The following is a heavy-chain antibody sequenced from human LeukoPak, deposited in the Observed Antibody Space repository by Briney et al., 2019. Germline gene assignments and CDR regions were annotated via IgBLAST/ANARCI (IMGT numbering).Heavy chain of an antibody. CDR3: ARGSGTYSFDY. V-gene: IGHV3-11*04. D-gene: IGHD3-10*01. CDR2: VSTSSTYI. CDR1: GFTFSDYH. Sequence: PGGSLRLSCAASGFTFSDYHMSWIRQAPGKGLEWVSSVSTSSTYIYYADSVKGRFTISRDNAKNSLYLQMSSLRGEDTAVYYCARGSGTYSFDYWGQGTLVTVSS. J-gene: IGHJ4*02.